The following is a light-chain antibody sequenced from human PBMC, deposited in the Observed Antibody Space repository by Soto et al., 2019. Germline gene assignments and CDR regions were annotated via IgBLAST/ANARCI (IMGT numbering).Light chain of an antibody. V-gene: IGKV3-15*01. Sequence: EIVMTQSPATLSVSPGERATLSCRASQSVSSNLAWYQQKPGQAPRLLIYGASTRATGIPARFSGSGSGTEFTLTISSQQSEDLAVYYCQQYNNWPLT. J-gene: IGKJ4*01. CDR2: GAS. CDR1: QSVSSN. CDR3: QQYNNWPLT.